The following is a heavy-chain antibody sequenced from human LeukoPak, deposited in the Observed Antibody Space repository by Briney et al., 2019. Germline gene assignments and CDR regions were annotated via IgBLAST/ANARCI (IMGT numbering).Heavy chain of an antibody. D-gene: IGHD6-19*01. CDR2: ISGSGDNT. V-gene: IGHV3-23*01. J-gene: IGHJ4*02. CDR1: GFTFSSYA. Sequence: GGSLRLSCAASGFTFSSYAFSWVRQAPGKGLEWGSAISGSGDNTYYAESVAGRFTISRDNSKSTLYLQVNSLRAEDTAVYYCAKHGSGRYFDYWGQGTLVTVSS. CDR3: AKHGSGRYFDY.